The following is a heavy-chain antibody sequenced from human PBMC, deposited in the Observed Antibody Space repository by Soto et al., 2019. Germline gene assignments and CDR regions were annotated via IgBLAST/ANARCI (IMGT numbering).Heavy chain of an antibody. D-gene: IGHD3-22*01. CDR3: ARDHRVGDSSGYPTY. V-gene: IGHV1-18*01. J-gene: IGHJ4*02. Sequence: ASVKVSCKASGYTFTRYGISWVRQAPGQGLEWMGWISAYNGNTNYAQKLQGRVTMTTDTSTSTAYMELRSLRSDDTAVYYCARDHRVGDSSGYPTYWGQGTLVTVSS. CDR2: ISAYNGNT. CDR1: GYTFTRYG.